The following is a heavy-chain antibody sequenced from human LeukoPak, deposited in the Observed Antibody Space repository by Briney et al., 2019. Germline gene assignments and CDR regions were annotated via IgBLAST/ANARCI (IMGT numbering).Heavy chain of an antibody. J-gene: IGHJ5*02. CDR1: GGSFSGYY. Sequence: SETLSLTCAVYGGSFSGYYWSWIRQPPGKGLEWLGEINHSGSTNYNPSLKSRVTISVDTSKNQFSLKLSSVTAADTAVYYWARQIVVVVAATPFDPWGQGTLVTVSS. CDR3: ARQIVVVVAATPFDP. D-gene: IGHD2-15*01. CDR2: INHSGST. V-gene: IGHV4-34*01.